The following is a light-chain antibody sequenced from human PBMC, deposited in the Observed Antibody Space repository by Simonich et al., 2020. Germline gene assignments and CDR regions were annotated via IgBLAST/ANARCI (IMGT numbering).Light chain of an antibody. CDR2: DVS. J-gene: IGLJ2*01. CDR3: SSYTSSSTLV. Sequence: QSALTQPASVSGSPVQSITISCTGTSSDVGGYNYVSWYQQPPGKAPKLMIYDVSERPSGVSNRFAGSKSGNTSSLTISGLQAEDEADYYCSSYTSSSTLVFGGGTKLTVL. V-gene: IGLV2-14*01. CDR1: SSDVGGYNY.